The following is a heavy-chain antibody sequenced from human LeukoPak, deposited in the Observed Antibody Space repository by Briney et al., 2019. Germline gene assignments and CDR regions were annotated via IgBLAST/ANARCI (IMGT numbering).Heavy chain of an antibody. V-gene: IGHV4-59*12. CDR1: GASISSSY. J-gene: IGHJ3*01. Sequence: SETLSLTCTVSGASISSSYWSWIRQPPGKGLEWIGYIYYSGTTKYNPSLKSRVTISVDTSKNQFSLKLSSVTAADTAVYYCARDLLTYYYDTSDYDAFDLWGQGTMVTVSS. CDR3: ARDLLTYYYDTSDYDAFDL. D-gene: IGHD3-22*01. CDR2: IYYSGTT.